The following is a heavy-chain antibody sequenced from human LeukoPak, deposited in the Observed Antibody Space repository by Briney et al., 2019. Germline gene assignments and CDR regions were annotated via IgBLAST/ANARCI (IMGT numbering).Heavy chain of an antibody. J-gene: IGHJ4*02. CDR3: ARALAARPSYFDY. CDR2: INPNSGGT. Sequence: ASVKVSCKASGYTFTGYYMHWVRQAPGQGLEWMGWINPNSGGTNYAQKLQGRVTMTRDTSTSTVYMELSSLRSEDTAVYYCARALAARPSYFDYWGQGTLVTVSS. V-gene: IGHV1-2*02. D-gene: IGHD6-6*01. CDR1: GYTFTGYY.